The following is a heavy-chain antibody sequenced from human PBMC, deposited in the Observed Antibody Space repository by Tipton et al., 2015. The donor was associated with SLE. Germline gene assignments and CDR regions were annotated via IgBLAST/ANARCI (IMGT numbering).Heavy chain of an antibody. J-gene: IGHJ4*02. Sequence: SLRLSCAASGFTSSSYGMHWVRQAPGKGLAWVAFIRYDGSNKYYADSVKGRFTISRDNSKNTLDLQMNSLRAEDTAVYYCAKAGEGRLGGPRWGQGTLVTVSS. V-gene: IGHV3-30*02. D-gene: IGHD2-21*01. CDR1: GFTSSSYG. CDR3: AKAGEGRLGGPR. CDR2: IRYDGSNK.